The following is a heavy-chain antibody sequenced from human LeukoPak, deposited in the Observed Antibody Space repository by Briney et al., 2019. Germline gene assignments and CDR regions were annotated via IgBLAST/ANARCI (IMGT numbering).Heavy chain of an antibody. CDR1: GGSISSSSYY. CDR3: ARERVAVHFDY. D-gene: IGHD6-19*01. CDR2: IYYSGST. J-gene: IGHJ4*02. V-gene: IGHV4-39*02. Sequence: SETLSLTCTVSGGSISSSSYYWGWIRQPPGKGLEWIGSIYYSGSTYYNPSLKSRVTISVDASKNQFSLKLSSVTAADTDVYYCARERVAVHFDYWGQGTLVTVSS.